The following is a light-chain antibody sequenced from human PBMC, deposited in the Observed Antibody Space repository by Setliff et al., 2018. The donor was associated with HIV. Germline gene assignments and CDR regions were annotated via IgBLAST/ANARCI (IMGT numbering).Light chain of an antibody. CDR2: DIN. V-gene: IGLV2-14*03. J-gene: IGLJ1*01. Sequence: QSVLAQPASVSGSPGQSITISCTGTSSDVGAYNYVSWYQQHPGIAPQLMIYDINSRPSGVSNRFSGSKSGNTASQTISGLRAEDEADYYCSSHTSSITRVFGTGTKVTVL. CDR1: SSDVGAYNY. CDR3: SSHTSSITRV.